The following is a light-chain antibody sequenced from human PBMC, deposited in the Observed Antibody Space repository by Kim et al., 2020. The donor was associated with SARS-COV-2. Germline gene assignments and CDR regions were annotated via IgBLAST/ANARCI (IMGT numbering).Light chain of an antibody. CDR3: QQCNNWPPT. CDR2: GAS. J-gene: IGKJ1*01. CDR1: RSISSS. Sequence: VGPGDTAAPAGRASRSISSSLAWYQQRRDQAPRLIIYGASTRATGIPARCSGSGSRAEFTLTSSSLQSEDLAVYYWQQCNNWPPTFGQGTKVDIK. V-gene: IGKV3-15*01.